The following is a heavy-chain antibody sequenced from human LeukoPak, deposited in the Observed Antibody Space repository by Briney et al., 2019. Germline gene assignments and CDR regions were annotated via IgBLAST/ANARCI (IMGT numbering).Heavy chain of an antibody. D-gene: IGHD3-22*01. Sequence: GGSLRLSCAASGFTVSSNYMSWVRQAPGKGLEWVSVIYSGGSTYYADSVKGRFTISRDNSKNTLYLQMNSLGAEDTAVYYCARDSYYYDSTTPPGDYWGQGTLVTVSS. V-gene: IGHV3-53*01. CDR1: GFTVSSNY. CDR2: IYSGGST. CDR3: ARDSYYYDSTTPPGDY. J-gene: IGHJ4*02.